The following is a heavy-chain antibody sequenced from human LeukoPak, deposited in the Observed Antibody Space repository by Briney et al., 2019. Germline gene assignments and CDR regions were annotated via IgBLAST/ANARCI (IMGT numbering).Heavy chain of an antibody. J-gene: IGHJ6*02. V-gene: IGHV1-46*01. Sequence: ASVKVSCKASGYTFTSYYMHWVRHAPGQGLEWMGIINPSGASTSYAQKFQGRITMTRDTSTSTVYIELSSLRSEDTAVYYCARVGATYYGMDVWGQGTTVTVSS. CDR2: INPSGAST. CDR1: GYTFTSYY. D-gene: IGHD1-26*01. CDR3: ARVGATYYGMDV.